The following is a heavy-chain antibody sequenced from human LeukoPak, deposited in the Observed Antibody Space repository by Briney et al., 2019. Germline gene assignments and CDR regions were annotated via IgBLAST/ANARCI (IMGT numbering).Heavy chain of an antibody. D-gene: IGHD3-10*01. CDR1: GFTFSSYS. V-gene: IGHV3-21*01. J-gene: IGHJ4*02. CDR3: ASPPRDYYGSGRAGDY. CDR2: ISSSSSYI. Sequence: GGSLRLSCAASGFTFSSYSMNWVRQAPGKGLEWVSSISSSSSYIYYADSVKGRFTISRDNAKNSLYLQMNSLRAEDTAVYYCASPPRDYYGSGRAGDYWGQGTLVTVSS.